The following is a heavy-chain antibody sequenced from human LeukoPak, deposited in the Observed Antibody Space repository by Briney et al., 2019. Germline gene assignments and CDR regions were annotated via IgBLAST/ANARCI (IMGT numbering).Heavy chain of an antibody. J-gene: IGHJ6*03. CDR3: ARTISSSGIYYYYYMDV. CDR2: IYSGGST. Sequence: GSLRLSCAASGFTVSSNYMSWVRQAPGRGLEWVSVIYSGGSTYYADSVKGRFTISRDNSKNTLYLQMNSLRAEDTAVYYCARTISSSGIYYYYYMDVWGKGTTVTVSS. V-gene: IGHV3-53*01. D-gene: IGHD6-6*01. CDR1: GFTVSSNY.